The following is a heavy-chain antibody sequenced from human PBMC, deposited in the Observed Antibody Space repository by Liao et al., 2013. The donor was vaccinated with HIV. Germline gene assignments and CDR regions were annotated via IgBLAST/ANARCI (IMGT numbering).Heavy chain of an antibody. J-gene: IGHJ6*03. D-gene: IGHD5-12*01. CDR3: ARVVATIHHYYYMDV. V-gene: IGHV4-59*10. Sequence: QVQLQQWGAGLLKPSETLSLTCAVYGGSFSGYYWSWIRQPAGRGLEWIGRIQTSGGTKYNPSLESRVTMSVDTSKNQFSLKLSSVTAADTAVYYCARVVATIHHYYYMDVWGKGTTVTVSS. CDR2: IQTSGGT. CDR1: GGSFSGYY.